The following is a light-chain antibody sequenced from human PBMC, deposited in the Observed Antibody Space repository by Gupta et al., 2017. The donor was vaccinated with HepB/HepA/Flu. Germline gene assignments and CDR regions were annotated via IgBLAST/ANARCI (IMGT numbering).Light chain of an antibody. CDR2: DAS. Sequence: EIMLTQSPATLSVSPGERATLSCRATQSVRNYLAWYQHKPGQAPRLLMYDASNRAIGIPARFSGSGSGTDFTLTISSREPEDFAVYYCQQRSNWPPITFGQGTRLEIK. CDR1: QSVRNY. V-gene: IGKV3-11*01. CDR3: QQRSNWPPIT. J-gene: IGKJ5*01.